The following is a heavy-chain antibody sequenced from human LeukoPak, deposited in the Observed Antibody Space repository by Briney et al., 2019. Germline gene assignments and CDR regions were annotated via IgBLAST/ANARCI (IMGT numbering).Heavy chain of an antibody. CDR3: ARDSRAVAGSFDY. V-gene: IGHV4-39*07. D-gene: IGHD6-19*01. CDR1: GGSISSSSYY. CDR2: IYYSGST. J-gene: IGHJ4*02. Sequence: SETLSLTCTVPGGSISSSSYYWGWIRQPPGKGLEWIGSIYYSGSTYYNPSLKSRVTISVDTSKNQFSLKLSSVTAADTAVYYCARDSRAVAGSFDYWGQGTLVTVSS.